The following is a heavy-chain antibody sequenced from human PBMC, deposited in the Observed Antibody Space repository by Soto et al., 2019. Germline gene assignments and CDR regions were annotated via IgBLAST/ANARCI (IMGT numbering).Heavy chain of an antibody. V-gene: IGHV3-23*01. J-gene: IGHJ6*02. CDR1: GFTFSSYA. D-gene: IGHD3-10*01. CDR3: AKYGFGEYPSMGFYYYYGMDV. Sequence: GGSLRLSCAASGFTFSSYAMSWVRQAPGKGLEWVSATSGSGGSTYYADSVKGRFTISRDNSKNTLYLQMNSLRAEDTAVYYCAKYGFGEYPSMGFYYYYGMDVWGQGTTVTVSS. CDR2: TSGSGGST.